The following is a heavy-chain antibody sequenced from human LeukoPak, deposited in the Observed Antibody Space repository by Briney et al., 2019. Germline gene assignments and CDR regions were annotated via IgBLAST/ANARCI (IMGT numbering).Heavy chain of an antibody. CDR2: INHSGST. D-gene: IGHD4-17*01. CDR1: GGSFSGYY. V-gene: IGHV4-34*01. J-gene: IGHJ4*02. CDR3: ASFRYDYGGYFDY. Sequence: NASETLSLTCAVYGGSFSGYYWSWIRQPPGKGLEWTGEINHSGSTNYNPSLKSRVTISVDTSKNQFSLKLSSVTAADTAVYYCASFRYDYGGYFDYWGQGTLVTVSS.